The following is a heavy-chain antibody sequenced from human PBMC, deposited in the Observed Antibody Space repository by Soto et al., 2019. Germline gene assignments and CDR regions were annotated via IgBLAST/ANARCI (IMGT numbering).Heavy chain of an antibody. Sequence: GGSLRLSCVASGFTFSAYGMLWVRQAPGKGLEWVAVIQDDGGKKYYADSMKGRFTISRDNSKDTQYLQMNSLRAEDTAVYYCASRTSSWYYDYWGQGTLVTVS. CDR2: IQDDGGKK. J-gene: IGHJ4*02. CDR1: GFTFSAYG. D-gene: IGHD6-13*01. CDR3: ASRTSSWYYDY. V-gene: IGHV3-33*01.